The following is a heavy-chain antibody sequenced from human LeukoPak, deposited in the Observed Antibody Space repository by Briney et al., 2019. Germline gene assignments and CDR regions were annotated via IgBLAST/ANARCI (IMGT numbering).Heavy chain of an antibody. V-gene: IGHV1-8*01. D-gene: IGHD6-19*01. CDR1: GYTFTSYD. Sequence: ASVTVSCKASGYTFTSYDINWVREATGQGLEWMGWMNPNSGNTGYAQKFQGRVTMTRNTSISTAYMELSSLRSEDTAVYYCARAITNPNIAVAGTSKKVNWFDPWGQGTLVTVSS. J-gene: IGHJ5*02. CDR2: MNPNSGNT. CDR3: ARAITNPNIAVAGTSKKVNWFDP.